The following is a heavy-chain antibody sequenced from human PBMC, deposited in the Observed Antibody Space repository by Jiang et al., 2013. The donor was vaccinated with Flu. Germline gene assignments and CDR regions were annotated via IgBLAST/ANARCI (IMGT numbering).Heavy chain of an antibody. Sequence: GSGLVKPSETLSLTCTVSGGSIRSNYWNWIRQPPGKGLEWIGFIFAGGSPNYNPSLESRVSISLDTSNNQFSLRLTSVTAADTAVYYCAAITAPHSFDIWGQGTLVSVSS. CDR2: IFAGGSP. CDR3: AAITAPHSFDI. D-gene: IGHD6-6*01. V-gene: IGHV4-4*08. CDR1: GGSIRSNY. J-gene: IGHJ3*02.